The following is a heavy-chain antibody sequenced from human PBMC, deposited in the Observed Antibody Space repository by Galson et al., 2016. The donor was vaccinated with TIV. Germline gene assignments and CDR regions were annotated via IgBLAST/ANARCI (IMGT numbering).Heavy chain of an antibody. CDR1: GYTFTTYY. J-gene: IGHJ4*02. V-gene: IGHV1-46*01. CDR3: TRDLGRRREY. D-gene: IGHD1-26*01. CDR2: IDPSGGGT. Sequence: SVKVSCKASGYTFTTYYIHWVRQAPGQGLEWMGVIDPSGGGTTYAQKFQARVTMTRDTSTCTVYMGLSSLKSEDTAVYYCTRDLGRRREYWGQGTLVTVSS.